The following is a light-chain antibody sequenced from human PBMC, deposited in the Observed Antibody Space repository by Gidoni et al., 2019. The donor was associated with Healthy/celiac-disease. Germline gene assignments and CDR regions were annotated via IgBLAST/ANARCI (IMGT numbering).Light chain of an antibody. V-gene: IGLV7-43*01. CDR3: LRYYGGARV. CDR2: STS. Sequence: QTVVTQAPSLTLSPGGTVTLTCASSTGAVTSGYYPNWFQQKPGQAPRALIYSTSNTHSWTPARFSGSLLGGKAALTLSGVQPEDEAEYYCLRYYGGARVFGGGTKLTVL. J-gene: IGLJ2*01. CDR1: TGAVTSGYY.